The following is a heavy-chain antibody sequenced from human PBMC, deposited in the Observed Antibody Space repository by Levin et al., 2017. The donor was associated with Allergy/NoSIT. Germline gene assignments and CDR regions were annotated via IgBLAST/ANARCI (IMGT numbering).Heavy chain of an antibody. Sequence: GESLKISCAASGFTFSNYAMHWVRQAPGKGLEWVAAISYHGTNKFYPDSVKGRFTISRDNSKNTLYLQMDSLRAEDTAVYYCARDIYFASGNYADYFQYWGQGTLVTVSS. CDR1: GFTFSNYA. CDR2: ISYHGTNK. CDR3: ARDIYFASGNYADYFQY. D-gene: IGHD3-10*01. V-gene: IGHV3-30-3*01. J-gene: IGHJ1*01.